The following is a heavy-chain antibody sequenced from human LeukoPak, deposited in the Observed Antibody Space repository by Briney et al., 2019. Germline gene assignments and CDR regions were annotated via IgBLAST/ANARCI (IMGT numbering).Heavy chain of an antibody. J-gene: IGHJ4*02. CDR3: ARAYDFWSGDGNYFDY. CDR2: IYTSGST. Sequence: SQTLSLTCTVSGGFISSGSYYWSWIRQPAGKGLEWIGRIYTSGSTNYNPSLKSRVTISVDTSKNQFSLKLSSVTAAGTAVYYCARAYDFWSGDGNYFDYWGQGTLVTVSS. D-gene: IGHD3-3*01. CDR1: GGFISSGSYY. V-gene: IGHV4-61*02.